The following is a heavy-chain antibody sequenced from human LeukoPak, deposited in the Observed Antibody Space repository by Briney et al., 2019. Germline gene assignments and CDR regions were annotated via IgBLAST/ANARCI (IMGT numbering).Heavy chain of an antibody. CDR1: GFTFSSYG. V-gene: IGHV3-30*02. Sequence: GGSLRLSCAASGFTFSSYGMHWVRQAPGKGLEWVAFIRYDGSNKYYADSVKGRFTISRDNSKNTLYLQMNSLRAEDTAVYYCAKDRRYSSSVGFDYWGQGTLVTVSS. D-gene: IGHD6-6*01. CDR2: IRYDGSNK. CDR3: AKDRRYSSSVGFDY. J-gene: IGHJ4*02.